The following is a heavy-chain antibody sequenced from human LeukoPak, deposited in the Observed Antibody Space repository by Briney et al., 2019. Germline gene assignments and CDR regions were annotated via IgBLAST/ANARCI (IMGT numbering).Heavy chain of an antibody. J-gene: IGHJ3*02. CDR3: ARGYGAFDI. Sequence: KPSETLSLTCTVSGYSISSGYYWSWIRQPPGKGLEWIGEINHSGSTNYNPSLKSRVTISVDTSKNQFSLKLSSVTAADTAVYYCARGYGAFDIWGQGTMVTVSS. V-gene: IGHV4-38-2*02. CDR1: GYSISSGYY. D-gene: IGHD5-18*01. CDR2: INHSGST.